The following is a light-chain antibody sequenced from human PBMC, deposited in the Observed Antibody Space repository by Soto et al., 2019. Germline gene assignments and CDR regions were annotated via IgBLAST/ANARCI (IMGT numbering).Light chain of an antibody. V-gene: IGLV2-14*01. Sequence: SALTQPASVSGSPGQSITIFCSGTSSDVGAYKFVSWYRHHPGKAPQVMIYEVSNRPSGVSNRFSGSKSGNTASLTISGLQPEDEGDYYCSSYTSTSTPWVFGGGTKGTVL. CDR2: EVS. CDR3: SSYTSTSTPWV. CDR1: SSDVGAYKF. J-gene: IGLJ3*02.